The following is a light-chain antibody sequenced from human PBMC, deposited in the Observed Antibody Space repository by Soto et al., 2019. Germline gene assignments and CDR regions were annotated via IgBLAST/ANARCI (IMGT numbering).Light chain of an antibody. J-gene: IGKJ3*01. CDR3: QQRSNWAPAFT. Sequence: EIVLTQSPATLSLSPGERATLSCRASQSVSSYLAWYQQKPGQAPRLLIYDASNRATGIPARFSGSGAGTDFTLTISILESEDFAVYYCQQRSNWAPAFTFGPGTKVDIK. CDR2: DAS. V-gene: IGKV3-11*01. CDR1: QSVSSY.